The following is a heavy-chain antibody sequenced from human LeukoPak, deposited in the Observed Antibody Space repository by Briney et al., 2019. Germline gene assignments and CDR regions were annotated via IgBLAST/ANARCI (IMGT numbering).Heavy chain of an antibody. CDR2: IYPRDGST. CDR1: RYTFTSNY. CDR3: ARDQEGFDY. Sequence: ASVKVSCKASRYTFTSNYIHWLRKAPGQGLEWMGMIYPRDGSTSYAQKFQGRVTVTRDTSTSTVHMELSGLRSEDTAVYYCARDQEGFDYWGQGTLVTVSS. V-gene: IGHV1-46*01. J-gene: IGHJ4*02.